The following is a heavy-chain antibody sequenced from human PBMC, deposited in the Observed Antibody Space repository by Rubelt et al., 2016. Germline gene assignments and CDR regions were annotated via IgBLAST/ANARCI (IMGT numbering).Heavy chain of an antibody. D-gene: IGHD2-8*01. J-gene: IGHJ4*02. Sequence: QQQLQESGPGLVKPLETLSLTCCVSGGSVSSINHYWGWIRQPPGKGLEWMGSIYFSGSPYYNPSLKSRVTISVDTSKNQCTLRLSSVTAADTAVYYCGRRRMVGYYVDQWGQGTLVTVSS. CDR1: GGSVSSINHY. CDR2: IYFSGSP. V-gene: IGHV4-39*01. CDR3: GRRRMVGYYVDQ.